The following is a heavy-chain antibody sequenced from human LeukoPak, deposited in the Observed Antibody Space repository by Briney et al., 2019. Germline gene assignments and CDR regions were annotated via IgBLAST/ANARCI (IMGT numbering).Heavy chain of an antibody. Sequence: GGSLRLSCTVSGFTFGDYSMNWVRQAPGKGLEWVGFIRSKAYGGTNEYAASVKGRFTISRDDSKSIAYLQMNSLKTEDTAVYYCTRGRRATHDYWGQGTLVTVSS. CDR2: IRSKAYGGTN. CDR3: TRGRRATHDY. J-gene: IGHJ4*02. CDR1: GFTFGDYS. V-gene: IGHV3-49*04. D-gene: IGHD1-26*01.